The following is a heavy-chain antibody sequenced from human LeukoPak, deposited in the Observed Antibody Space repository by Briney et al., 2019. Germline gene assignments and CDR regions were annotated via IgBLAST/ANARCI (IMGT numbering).Heavy chain of an antibody. CDR3: ARVRCSGGSCYSGYYFDY. Sequence: GGSLRLSCAASGFTFSSYAMSWVRQAPGKGLEWVANIKQDGSEKYYVDSVKGRFTISRDNAKNSLYLQMNSLRAEDTAVYYCARVRCSGGSCYSGYYFDYWGQGTLVTVSS. CDR1: GFTFSSYA. CDR2: IKQDGSEK. V-gene: IGHV3-7*01. D-gene: IGHD2-15*01. J-gene: IGHJ4*02.